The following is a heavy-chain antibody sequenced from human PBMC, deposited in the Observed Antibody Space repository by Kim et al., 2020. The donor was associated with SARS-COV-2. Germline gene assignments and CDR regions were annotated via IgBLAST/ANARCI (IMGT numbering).Heavy chain of an antibody. CDR2: INHSGST. V-gene: IGHV4-34*01. J-gene: IGHJ5*02. CDR1: GGSFSGYY. D-gene: IGHD3-3*01. CDR3: ARKKRGVVIANWFDP. Sequence: SETLSLTCAVYGGSFSGYYWSWIRQPPGKGLEWIGEINHSGSTNYNPSLKSRVTISVDTSKNQFSLKLSSVTAADTAVYYCARKKRGVVIANWFDPWGQGTLVTVSS.